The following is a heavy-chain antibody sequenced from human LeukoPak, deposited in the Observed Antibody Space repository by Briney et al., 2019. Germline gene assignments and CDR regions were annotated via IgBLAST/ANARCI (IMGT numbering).Heavy chain of an antibody. CDR3: ARSLGDD. CDR2: INQNGREK. V-gene: IGHV3-7*01. J-gene: IGHJ4*02. D-gene: IGHD3-16*01. Sequence: PGGSLRLSCEVSGLTFSTYWMTWVRQAPGKGLEWVASINQNGREKYYVDSVKGRFTISRDNAKDSLYLQMNSLREEDTAVYYCARSLGDDWGQGTLVTVSS. CDR1: GLTFSTYW.